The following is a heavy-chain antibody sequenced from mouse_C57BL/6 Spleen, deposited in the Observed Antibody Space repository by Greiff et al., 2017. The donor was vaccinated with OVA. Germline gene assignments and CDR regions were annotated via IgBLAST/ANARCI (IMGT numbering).Heavy chain of an antibody. J-gene: IGHJ4*01. Sequence: QVQLQQSGAELMKPGASVKLSCKATGYTFTGYWIEWVKQRPGHGLEWIGEILPGSGSTNYNEKFKGKATFTADTSSNTAYMQLSSLTTEDSAVSSCEEGGRLRLRPYYCAMDYWGQGTSVTVSS. CDR3: EEGGRLRLRPYYCAMDY. V-gene: IGHV1-9*01. CDR1: GYTFTGYW. CDR2: ILPGSGST. D-gene: IGHD3-2*02.